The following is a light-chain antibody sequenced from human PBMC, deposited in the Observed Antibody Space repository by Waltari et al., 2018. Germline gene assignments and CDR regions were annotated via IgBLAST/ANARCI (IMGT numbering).Light chain of an antibody. CDR1: EGLVHSAGNIY. CDR2: KIS. CDR3: KQGRHWPET. V-gene: IGKV2-30*02. Sequence: VVLSQSPLSLPVSLGQPASISCSSSEGLVHSAGNIYMNWIHQRPGQSPSRLIYKISTRDSGLPDRFSGSGSGTDFTLRISRVEAEDVGVYYCKQGRHWPETYGQGTKLEI. J-gene: IGKJ2*01.